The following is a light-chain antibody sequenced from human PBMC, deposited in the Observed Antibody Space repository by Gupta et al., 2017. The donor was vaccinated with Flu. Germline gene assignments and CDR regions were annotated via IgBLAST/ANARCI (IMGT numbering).Light chain of an antibody. CDR1: SSNIGKNY. Sequence: VNITCSRSSSNIGKNYVSWYQHLPGKAPKLLIFENNKRPSGIPDRFSGSKSGTSATLAITGLQTGDEADYYCSSWASSLSAGVFGGGTKLTGL. CDR3: SSWASSLSAGV. V-gene: IGLV1-51*02. CDR2: ENN. J-gene: IGLJ3*02.